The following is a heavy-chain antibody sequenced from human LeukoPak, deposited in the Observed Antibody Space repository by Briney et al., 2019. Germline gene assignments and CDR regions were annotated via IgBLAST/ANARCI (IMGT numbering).Heavy chain of an antibody. CDR1: GGSITSDSSY. CDR2: IRYSGST. D-gene: IGHD6-25*01. J-gene: IGHJ4*02. Sequence: PSETLSLTCAVSGGSITSDSSYWAWIRLPPGKGLEWIGSIRYSGSTYYNPSLKSRVTMSADTSKNQVSLELTSVTAADTAVYYCARFLAAAAHFDYWGQGTLVTVSS. CDR3: ARFLAAAAHFDY. V-gene: IGHV4-39*01.